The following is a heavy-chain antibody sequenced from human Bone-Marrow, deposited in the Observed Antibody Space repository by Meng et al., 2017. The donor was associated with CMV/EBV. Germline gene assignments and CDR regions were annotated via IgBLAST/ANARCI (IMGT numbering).Heavy chain of an antibody. CDR2: IYSGGST. D-gene: IGHD3-10*01. CDR3: AREADGSGYNWFDP. J-gene: IGHJ5*02. V-gene: IGHV3-53*01. CDR1: GFTVSSNY. Sequence: GESLKISCAASGFTVSSNYMSWVRQAPGKGLEWVSVIYSGGSTYYADSVKGRFTISRDNSKNTLYLQRNSLRAEDTAVYYCAREADGSGYNWFDPWGQGTLVTVSS.